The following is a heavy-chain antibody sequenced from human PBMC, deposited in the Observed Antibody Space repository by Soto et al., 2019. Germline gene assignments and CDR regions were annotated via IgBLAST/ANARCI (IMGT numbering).Heavy chain of an antibody. J-gene: IGHJ6*03. D-gene: IGHD3-3*01. CDR1: GVTFCGSA. V-gene: IGHV3-73*01. CDR3: TRPKGLYDFWSGHRPDYYMDV. Sequence: GGSLRLCCAACGVTFCGSAMHWVRQASGKGLEGVGRIRSKANSYATAYAASVKGRFTISRDDSKNTAYLQMNSLKTEDTAVYYCTRPKGLYDFWSGHRPDYYMDVWGKGTTVTVSS. CDR2: IRSKANSYAT.